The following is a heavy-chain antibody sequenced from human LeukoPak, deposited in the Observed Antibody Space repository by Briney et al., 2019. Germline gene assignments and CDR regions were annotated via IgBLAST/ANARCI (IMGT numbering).Heavy chain of an antibody. V-gene: IGHV3-23*01. J-gene: IGHJ4*02. CDR1: GFTFSSYA. D-gene: IGHD3-22*01. Sequence: TGGSLRLSCAASGFTFSSYAMSWVRQAPGKGLEWVSAISGSGGSTYYAGSVKGRFTISRDNSKNTLYLQMNSLRAEDTAVYYCAKVSGYYYDSSGYYIDYWGQGTLVTVSS. CDR3: AKVSGYYYDSSGYYIDY. CDR2: ISGSGGST.